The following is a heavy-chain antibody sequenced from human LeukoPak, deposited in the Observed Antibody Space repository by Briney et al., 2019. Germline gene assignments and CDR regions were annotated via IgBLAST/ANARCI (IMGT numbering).Heavy chain of an antibody. Sequence: SDTLSLTCTVSGDSLSCGFFWGWIRQSPDKGLEWIGSVYRTGNTYYEASLKSRVTISVDTSRNQFSLELRSVTAADTAIYYCARDKDLPPPPGIGAGPRLTWFDPWGQGTRVTVSS. CDR3: ARDKDLPPPPGIGAGPRLTWFDP. J-gene: IGHJ5*02. D-gene: IGHD6-13*01. V-gene: IGHV4-38-2*02. CDR2: VYRTGNT. CDR1: GDSLSCGFF.